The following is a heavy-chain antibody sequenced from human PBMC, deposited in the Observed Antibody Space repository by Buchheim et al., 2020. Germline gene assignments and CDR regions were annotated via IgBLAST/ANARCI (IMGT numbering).Heavy chain of an antibody. CDR1: GGSVSSGSYY. V-gene: IGHV4-61*01. J-gene: IGHJ4*02. CDR2: IYYTGST. Sequence: QVQLQESGPGLVKPSETLSLTCTVSGGSVSSGSYYWSWIRQAPGKGLEWIGYIYYTGSTNYNPSLKSRVPISADTSKNQFSLKLSSVTAADTAVYYCARQSGSSGWYFDFWGQGTL. CDR3: ARQSGSSGWYFDF. D-gene: IGHD6-19*01.